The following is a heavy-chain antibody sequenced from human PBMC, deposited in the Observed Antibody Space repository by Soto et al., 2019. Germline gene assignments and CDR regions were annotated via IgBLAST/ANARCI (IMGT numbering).Heavy chain of an antibody. D-gene: IGHD3-9*01. J-gene: IGHJ6*02. CDR2: INTAGSTT. Sequence: GGSLRLSCAASGFTFSNFEMHWVRQAPGKGLEWVSYINTAGSTTYYAESVKGRFTISRDNARNSLFLQMNSLRAEDTAVYYCARAECSSPDCLTAYYSYGLDVWGQGSTVTVSS. V-gene: IGHV3-48*03. CDR1: GFTFSNFE. CDR3: ARAECSSPDCLTAYYSYGLDV.